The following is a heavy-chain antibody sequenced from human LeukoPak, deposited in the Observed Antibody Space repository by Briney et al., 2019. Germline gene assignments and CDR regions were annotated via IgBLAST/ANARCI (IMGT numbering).Heavy chain of an antibody. CDR1: GFTFSSYW. D-gene: IGHD2-15*01. Sequence: GGSLRLSCAASGFTFSSYWMSWVRQAPGKGLEWVANIKQDGSEKYYVDSVKGRFTISRDNAKNSVYLQMNSLRAEDTAVYYCAKEFRVVVVAATRDPFDYWGQGTLVTVSS. V-gene: IGHV3-7*03. CDR3: AKEFRVVVVAATRDPFDY. CDR2: IKQDGSEK. J-gene: IGHJ4*02.